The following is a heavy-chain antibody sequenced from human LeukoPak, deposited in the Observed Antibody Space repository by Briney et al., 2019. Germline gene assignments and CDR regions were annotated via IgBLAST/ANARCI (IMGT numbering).Heavy chain of an antibody. CDR1: GFDFSAFG. J-gene: IGHJ4*02. Sequence: GRSLRLSCAASGFDFSAFGMNWVRQAPGKGLEWVAVISYDGSQKYYADSVKGRFTISRDNSKNTVYLQMNSLSAEGTAVYYCAKDNGSPSLVVVLVATAPDYWGQGTLVTVSS. V-gene: IGHV3-30*18. CDR2: ISYDGSQK. CDR3: AKDNGSPSLVVVLVATAPDY. D-gene: IGHD2-15*01.